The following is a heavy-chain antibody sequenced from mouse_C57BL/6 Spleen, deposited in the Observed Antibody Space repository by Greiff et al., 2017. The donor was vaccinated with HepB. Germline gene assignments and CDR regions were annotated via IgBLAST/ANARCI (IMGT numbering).Heavy chain of an antibody. V-gene: IGHV7-1*01. Sequence: EVQVVESGGGLVQSGRSLRLSCATSGFTFSDFYMEWVRQAPGKGLEWIAASRNKANDYTTEYSASVKGRFIVSRDTSQSILYLQMNALRAEDTAIYYCARAGYDYDVFAYWGQGTLVTVSA. CDR3: ARAGYDYDVFAY. J-gene: IGHJ3*01. CDR1: GFTFSDFY. CDR2: SRNKANDYTT. D-gene: IGHD2-4*01.